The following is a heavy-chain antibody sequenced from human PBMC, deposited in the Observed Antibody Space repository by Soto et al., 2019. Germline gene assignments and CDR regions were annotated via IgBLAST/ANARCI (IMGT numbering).Heavy chain of an antibody. CDR1: GYSFTSSW. CDR3: ARLARIVATRYYYYGMDV. CDR2: IYPGDSDT. Sequence: PGESLKISCKGSGYSFTSSWIGWVRQMPGKGLEWMGIIYPGDSDTRYSPSFQGQVTISADKSISTAYLQWSSLKASDTAMYYCARLARIVATRYYYYGMDVWGQGTTVTVSS. D-gene: IGHD5-12*01. J-gene: IGHJ6*02. V-gene: IGHV5-51*01.